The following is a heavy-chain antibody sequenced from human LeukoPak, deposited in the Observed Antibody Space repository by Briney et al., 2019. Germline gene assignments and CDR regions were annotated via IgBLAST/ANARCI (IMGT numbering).Heavy chain of an antibody. D-gene: IGHD2-15*01. CDR3: AREPCSGGSCYSDY. CDR2: ISSSSSYI. V-gene: IGHV3-21*01. Sequence: TGGSLRLSCAASGFTFSTYNMNWVRQAPGKGLEWVSSISSSSSYIYYADSVKGRFTISRDNAKNSLYLQMNSLRAEDTAVYYCAREPCSGGSCYSDYWGQGTLVTVSS. J-gene: IGHJ4*02. CDR1: GFTFSTYN.